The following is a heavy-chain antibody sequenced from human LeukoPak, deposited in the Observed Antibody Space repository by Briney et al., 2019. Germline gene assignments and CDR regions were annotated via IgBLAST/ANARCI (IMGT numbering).Heavy chain of an antibody. CDR2: IYYSGST. J-gene: IGHJ4*02. D-gene: IGHD6-19*01. V-gene: IGHV4-59*01. CDR1: GGSISSYY. CDR3: ARDAASGWYGGVYFDY. Sequence: SETLSLTCTVSGGSISSYYWGWIRQPPGKGLEWIGYIYYSGSTNYNPSLKSRVTISVDTSKNQFSLKLSSVTAADTAVYYCARDAASGWYGGVYFDYWGQGTLVTVSS.